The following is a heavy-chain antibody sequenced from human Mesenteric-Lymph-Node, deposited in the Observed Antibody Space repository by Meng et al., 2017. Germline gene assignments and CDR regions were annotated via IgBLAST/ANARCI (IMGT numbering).Heavy chain of an antibody. CDR1: GLTVSTNY. D-gene: IGHD4/OR15-4a*01. CDR2: TYKNGNT. V-gene: IGHV3-66*03. Sequence: GGSLRLSCAASGLTVSTNYLIWVRQAPGRGPEWVSSTYKNGNTYYADSVEGRFTISRDESKNTLFLQMNSLRVEDTAVYYCARDSPYAYSYDATASYAAAFDIWGQGTMVTVSS. CDR3: ARDSPYAYSYDATASYAAAFDI. J-gene: IGHJ3*02.